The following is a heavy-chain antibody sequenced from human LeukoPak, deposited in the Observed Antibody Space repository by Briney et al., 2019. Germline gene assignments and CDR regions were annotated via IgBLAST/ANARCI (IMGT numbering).Heavy chain of an antibody. Sequence: GRSLRLSCAASGFTFSSYAMHWVRQAPGKGLEWVAVISYDGSNKYYADSVKGRFTISRDNSKNTLYLQMNSLRAEDTAVYYCARDLAFMVRVVSLDYWGQGTLVTVSS. J-gene: IGHJ4*02. V-gene: IGHV3-30-3*01. D-gene: IGHD3-10*01. CDR2: ISYDGSNK. CDR3: ARDLAFMVRVVSLDY. CDR1: GFTFSSYA.